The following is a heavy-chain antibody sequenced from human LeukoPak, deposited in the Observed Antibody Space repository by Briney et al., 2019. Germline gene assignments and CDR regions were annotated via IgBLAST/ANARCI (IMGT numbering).Heavy chain of an antibody. V-gene: IGHV7-4-1*02. J-gene: IGHJ4*02. D-gene: IGHD3-22*01. Sequence: ASVKVSCKASGYTFTSYDINWVRQATGQGLEWMGWINTNTGYPTYAQGFTGRFVFSLDTSVSTAYLQISSLKAEDTAVYYCARSYYYEQYYFDYWGQGTLVTVSS. CDR2: INTNTGYP. CDR3: ARSYYYEQYYFDY. CDR1: GYTFTSYD.